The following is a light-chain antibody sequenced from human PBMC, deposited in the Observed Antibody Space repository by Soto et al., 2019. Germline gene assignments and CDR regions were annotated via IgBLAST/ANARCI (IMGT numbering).Light chain of an antibody. J-gene: IGKJ1*01. CDR1: QSISSW. CDR2: KAS. Sequence: DTQMTQSPSTLSGSLGDTVTITCRASQSISSWLAWYQQKPGKAPKLLIYKASSLESGVPSRFSGSGSGTEFTLTISSLQPDDFATYYCQQYNSYSRTFGQGTKVDIK. V-gene: IGKV1-5*03. CDR3: QQYNSYSRT.